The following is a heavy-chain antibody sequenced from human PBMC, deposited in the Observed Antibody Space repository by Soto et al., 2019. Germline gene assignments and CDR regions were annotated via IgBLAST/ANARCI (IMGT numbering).Heavy chain of an antibody. CDR2: IYTSGST. J-gene: IGHJ4*02. Sequence: SETLSLTCTVAGGSISSYYWCWIRQPAGKGLEWIGRIYTSGSTNYNPSLKSRVTMSVDTSKNQFSLKLSSVTAADTAVYYCARGLSMVRYFDYCGQRTLVTVSS. CDR3: ARGLSMVRYFDY. V-gene: IGHV4-4*07. CDR1: GGSISSYY. D-gene: IGHD3-10*01.